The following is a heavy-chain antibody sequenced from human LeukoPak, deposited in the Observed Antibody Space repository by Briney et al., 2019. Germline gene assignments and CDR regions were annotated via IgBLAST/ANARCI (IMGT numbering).Heavy chain of an antibody. Sequence: PSQTLSLTCTVSGVSIANTFYYWNWLPQPAGKGLEWIGRIYTTGRTDYNPSLKSRVTISLDTARNQFSLKLSSVTAADTAVYYCARRQDGHDYWGQGTLVTVSS. CDR1: GVSIANTFYY. V-gene: IGHV4-61*02. CDR2: IYTTGRT. CDR3: ARRQDGHDY. J-gene: IGHJ4*02.